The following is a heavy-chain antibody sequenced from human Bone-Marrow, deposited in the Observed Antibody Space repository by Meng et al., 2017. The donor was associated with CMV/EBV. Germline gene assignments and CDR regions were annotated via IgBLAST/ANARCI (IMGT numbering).Heavy chain of an antibody. Sequence: GESLKISCSASGFTFSTYAVSWVRQAPGKGLEWVSTISNSGGTINYADAVRGRFAISRDNPKNRLYLQMSSLRGDDTAVYYCAKGSVVVGTDAFDVWGQGTMVTVSS. CDR1: GFTFSTYA. V-gene: IGHV3-23*01. J-gene: IGHJ3*01. CDR2: ISNSGGTI. D-gene: IGHD6-19*01. CDR3: AKGSVVVGTDAFDV.